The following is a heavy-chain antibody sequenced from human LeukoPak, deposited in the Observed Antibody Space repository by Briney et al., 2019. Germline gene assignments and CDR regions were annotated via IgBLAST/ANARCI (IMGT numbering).Heavy chain of an antibody. CDR3: ARLAAPQSPNFDY. J-gene: IGHJ4*02. CDR1: GYTFTSYY. D-gene: IGHD6-13*01. CDR2: FDPEDGET. Sequence: GASVKVSCKASGYTFTSYYMHWVRQAPGKGLEWMGGFDPEDGETIYAQKFQGRVTITADESTSTAYMELSSLRSEDTAVYYCARLAAPQSPNFDYWGQGTLVTVSS. V-gene: IGHV1-46*01.